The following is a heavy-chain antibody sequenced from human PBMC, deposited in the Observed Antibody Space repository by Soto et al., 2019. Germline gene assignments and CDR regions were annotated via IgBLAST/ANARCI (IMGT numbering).Heavy chain of an antibody. V-gene: IGHV3-53*01. CDR1: GFTVSSNY. Sequence: GGSLRLSCAASGFTVSSNYMSWVRQAPGKGLEWVSVIYSGGSTYYADSVKGRFTISRDNSKNTLYLQVNSLRAEDTAVYYCARDRRLYCGGDCYYYYFDYWGQGTLVTVSS. D-gene: IGHD2-21*02. CDR3: ARDRRLYCGGDCYYYYFDY. CDR2: IYSGGST. J-gene: IGHJ4*02.